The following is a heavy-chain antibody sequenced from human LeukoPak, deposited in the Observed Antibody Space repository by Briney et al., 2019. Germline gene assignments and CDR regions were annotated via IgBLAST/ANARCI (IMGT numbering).Heavy chain of an antibody. V-gene: IGHV4-59*01. Sequence: SETLSLTCTASGGALSSDYWSWIRQPPGKGLKWIGYVSYSGTTNYNPSLSSRLTISLDTPKNRFSLNLYSVTAADTAIYFCARYIRGPDYYIDVWGKGTTVAVSS. J-gene: IGHJ6*03. CDR1: GGALSSDY. CDR2: VSYSGTT. D-gene: IGHD1-14*01. CDR3: ARYIRGPDYYIDV.